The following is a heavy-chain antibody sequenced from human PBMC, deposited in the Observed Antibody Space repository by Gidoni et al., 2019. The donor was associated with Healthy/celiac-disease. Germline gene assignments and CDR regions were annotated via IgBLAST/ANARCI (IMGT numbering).Heavy chain of an antibody. CDR3: ARDGTIFGVVIATQY. J-gene: IGHJ4*02. D-gene: IGHD3-3*01. V-gene: IGHV3-21*01. Sequence: EVQLVESGRGLVKPGGSLRLSCAASGFTFSSYSMNWVRQAPGKGLEWDSSISSSSSYIYYADSVKGRFTISRDNAKNSLYLQMNSLRAEDTAVYYCARDGTIFGVVIATQYWGQGTLVTVSS. CDR2: ISSSSSYI. CDR1: GFTFSSYS.